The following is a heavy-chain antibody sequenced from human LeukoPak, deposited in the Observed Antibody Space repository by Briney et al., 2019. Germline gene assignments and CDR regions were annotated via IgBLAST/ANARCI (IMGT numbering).Heavy chain of an antibody. Sequence: ASVKVSCKASGYTFTSYGISWVRQAPGQGLEWMGWISAYNGNTNYAQKLQCRVTMTTDTPTSTAYMALRSLRSDDTAVYYCARDPGFWYYGSGSYYPFDYWGQGTLVTVSS. J-gene: IGHJ4*02. V-gene: IGHV1-18*01. CDR2: ISAYNGNT. CDR3: ARDPGFWYYGSGSYYPFDY. CDR1: GYTFTSYG. D-gene: IGHD3-10*01.